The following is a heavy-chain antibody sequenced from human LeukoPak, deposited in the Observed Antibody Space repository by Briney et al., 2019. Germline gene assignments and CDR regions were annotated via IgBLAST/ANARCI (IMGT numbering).Heavy chain of an antibody. CDR1: GFTFSSYE. J-gene: IGHJ6*02. CDR2: ISSSGSTI. D-gene: IGHD4-11*01. CDR3: ARARRDYRYYYGMDV. Sequence: GGSLRLSCAASGFTFSSYEMNWVRQAPGKGLEWVSYISSSGSTIYYADSVKGRFTISRDNAKNSLYLQMNSLRAEDTAVYYCARARRDYRYYYGMDVWGQGTTVTVSS. V-gene: IGHV3-48*03.